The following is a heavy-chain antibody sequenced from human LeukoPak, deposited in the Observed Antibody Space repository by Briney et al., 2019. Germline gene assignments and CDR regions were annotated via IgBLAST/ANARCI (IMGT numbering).Heavy chain of an antibody. V-gene: IGHV4-34*01. Sequence: SETLSLTCAVYGGSFSGYYWSWIRQSPGKGLEWIGEINHSGSTNYNPSLKSRVTISVDTSKNQFSLKLSSVTAADTAVYYCARGLQYSSSPADYWGQGTLVTVSS. J-gene: IGHJ4*02. CDR2: INHSGST. CDR3: ARGLQYSSSPADY. CDR1: GGSFSGYY. D-gene: IGHD6-6*01.